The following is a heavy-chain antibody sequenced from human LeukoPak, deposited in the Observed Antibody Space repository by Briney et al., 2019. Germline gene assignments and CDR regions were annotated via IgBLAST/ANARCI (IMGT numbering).Heavy chain of an antibody. Sequence: KSGESLKISCKGSGYSFTSYWIGWVRQMPGKGLEWMGVIYPGDSDTRYSPSFQGQVTISADKSISTAYLQWSSLKASDTAMYYCAIFDFLFGEIDNWFDPWGQGTLVTVSS. V-gene: IGHV5-51*01. D-gene: IGHD3-16*01. CDR2: IYPGDSDT. J-gene: IGHJ5*02. CDR3: AIFDFLFGEIDNWFDP. CDR1: GYSFTSYW.